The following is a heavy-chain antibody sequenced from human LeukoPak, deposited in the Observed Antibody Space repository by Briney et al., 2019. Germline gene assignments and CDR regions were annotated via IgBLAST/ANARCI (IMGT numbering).Heavy chain of an antibody. CDR1: GYTLTGYY. D-gene: IGHD1-26*01. J-gene: IGHJ4*02. CDR3: ARDAENSGSYYFDY. V-gene: IGHV1-2*06. CDR2: INPNSGGI. Sequence: ASVKVSCKASGYTLTGYYMYWVRQAPGQGLEWMGRINPNSGGINYAQKFQGRVTMTRDTSISTVYMELSRLRSDDTAVYYCARDAENSGSYYFDYWGQGTLVTVSS.